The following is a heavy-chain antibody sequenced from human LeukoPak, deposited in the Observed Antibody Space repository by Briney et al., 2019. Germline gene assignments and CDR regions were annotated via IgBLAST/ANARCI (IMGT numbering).Heavy chain of an antibody. CDR3: ARDRGEWLQFFGYFDL. CDR1: GFTFSSYS. V-gene: IGHV3-48*01. D-gene: IGHD5-24*01. Sequence: GGSLRLSCAASGFTFSSYSMNWVRQAPGKGLEWVSYISSSSSTIYYADSVKGRFTISRDNAKNSLYLQMNSLRAEDTAVYYCARDRGEWLQFFGYFDLWGRGTLVTVSS. J-gene: IGHJ2*01. CDR2: ISSSSSTI.